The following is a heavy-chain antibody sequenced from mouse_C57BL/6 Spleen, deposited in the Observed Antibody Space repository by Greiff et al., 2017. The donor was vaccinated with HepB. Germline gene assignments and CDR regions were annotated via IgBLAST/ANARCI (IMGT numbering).Heavy chain of an antibody. Sequence: EVKLMESGPGMVKPSQSLSLTCTVTGYSITSGYDWHWIRHFPGNKLEWMGYISYSGSTNYNPYLKSRISLTHDTSKNHFFLKLKSVTTEDTATYYCARGNYGSSLYYAMDYWGQGTSVTVSS. J-gene: IGHJ4*01. CDR2: ISYSGST. V-gene: IGHV3-1*01. CDR3: ARGNYGSSLYYAMDY. D-gene: IGHD1-1*01. CDR1: GYSITSGYD.